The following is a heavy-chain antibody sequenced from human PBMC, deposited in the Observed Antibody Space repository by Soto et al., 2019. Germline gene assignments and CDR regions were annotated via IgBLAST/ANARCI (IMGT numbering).Heavy chain of an antibody. CDR2: ISDNGGST. Sequence: PGGSLRLSCVASGFTFSTYAMHWVRQAPGKGLEDVSAISDNGGSTYYANSVKGRFTISRDNSKNTLYLQMGSLRAEDMAVYYCARSRDGYNLIDYWGQGTLVTVSS. CDR1: GFTFSTYA. D-gene: IGHD5-12*01. CDR3: ARSRDGYNLIDY. V-gene: IGHV3-64*01. J-gene: IGHJ4*02.